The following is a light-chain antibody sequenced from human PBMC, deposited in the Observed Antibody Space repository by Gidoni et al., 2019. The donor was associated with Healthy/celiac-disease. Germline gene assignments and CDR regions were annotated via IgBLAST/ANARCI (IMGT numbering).Light chain of an antibody. V-gene: IGKV3-20*01. CDR2: GAS. CDR1: QCVSSSY. Sequence: ELVLTQAPGTLSLSPGERATLSCRASQCVSSSYLAWYQQKPGQAPRLLIYGASSRATGIPDMFSGSGSGTDFTLTISRLEPEDFAVYYCQQYGSSPWTFGQGTKVEIK. J-gene: IGKJ1*01. CDR3: QQYGSSPWT.